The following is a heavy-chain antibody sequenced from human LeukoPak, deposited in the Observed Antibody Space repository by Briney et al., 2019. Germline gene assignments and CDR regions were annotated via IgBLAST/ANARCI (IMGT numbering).Heavy chain of an antibody. Sequence: SETLSLTCTVSGGSISSYYWSWIRQPPGKGPEWIGYIYYSGSTNYNPSLKSRVTISVDTSKNQFSLKLSSVTAADTAVYYCAGSGIWSGESAFDPWGQGTLVTVSS. CDR3: AGSGIWSGESAFDP. CDR2: IYYSGST. J-gene: IGHJ5*02. V-gene: IGHV4-59*01. CDR1: GGSISSYY. D-gene: IGHD3-10*01.